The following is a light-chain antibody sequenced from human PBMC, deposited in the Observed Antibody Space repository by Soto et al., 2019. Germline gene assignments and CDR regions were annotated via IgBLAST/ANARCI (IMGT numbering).Light chain of an antibody. J-gene: IGLJ3*02. CDR3: SSLTTSDTWV. CDR2: EVK. Sequence: QSVLTQPASVSGSPGQSITISCTGTSSDVGNYNRVSWYRQHPGKAPQLIVYEVKNRPSGVSNRFSGSKSGNTASLTISGLQAEDEADYFCSSLTTSDTWVIGGGTKVTVL. V-gene: IGLV2-14*02. CDR1: SSDVGNYNR.